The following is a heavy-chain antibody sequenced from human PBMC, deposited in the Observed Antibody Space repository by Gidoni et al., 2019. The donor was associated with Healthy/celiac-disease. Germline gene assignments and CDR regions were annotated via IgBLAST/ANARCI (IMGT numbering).Heavy chain of an antibody. CDR2: ISSSSRTI. CDR3: ARDSGDCSSTSCPGDFQH. D-gene: IGHD2-2*01. CDR1: GFTFSSSS. V-gene: IGHV3-48*02. J-gene: IGHJ1*01. Sequence: EVQLVESGGGLVQPGGALRLSCAASGFTFSSSSMNLVRQAPGKGLEWVSYISSSSRTIYYADSVKGRFNISRDNAKNSLYLQMNSLRDEDTAVYYCARDSGDCSSTSCPGDFQHWGQGTLVTVSS.